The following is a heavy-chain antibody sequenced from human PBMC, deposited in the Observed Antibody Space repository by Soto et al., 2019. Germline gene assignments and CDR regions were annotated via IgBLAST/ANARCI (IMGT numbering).Heavy chain of an antibody. CDR3: ARVGDDPIFVVVRLTRLDYYYYMEV. V-gene: IGHV1-8*01. J-gene: IGHJ6*03. Sequence: SKAPGFSKTGKALSSLRHSKGKGLEWMGWMNPNSGNTGYAQKFQGRVTMTRNTSISTAYMELSSLRSEDTAVHYCARVGDDPIFVVVRLTRLDYYYYMEVWGKGTSV. CDR1: GFSKTGKA. D-gene: IGHD3-3*01. CDR2: MNPNSGNT.